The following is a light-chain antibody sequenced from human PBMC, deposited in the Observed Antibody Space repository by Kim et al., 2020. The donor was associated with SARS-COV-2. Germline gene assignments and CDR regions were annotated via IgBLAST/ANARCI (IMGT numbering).Light chain of an antibody. V-gene: IGLV2-14*03. CDR1: SSDVSGYNY. J-gene: IGLJ1*01. Sequence: ITISCTGTSSDVSGYNYVSWYQQHPGKAPKLMIYDVSNRPSGVSNRFSGSKSGNTASLTISGLQAEDEADYYCSSYTSSSTNYVFGTGTKVTVL. CDR3: SSYTSSSTNYV. CDR2: DVS.